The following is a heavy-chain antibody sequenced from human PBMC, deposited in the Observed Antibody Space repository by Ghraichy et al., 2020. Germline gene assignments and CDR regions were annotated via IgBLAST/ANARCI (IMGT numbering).Heavy chain of an antibody. J-gene: IGHJ5*02. CDR1: GYTFTSYD. D-gene: IGHD2-15*01. CDR3: ARGRAILGYCSGGSCYLSWFDP. Sequence: ASVKVSCKASGYTFTSYDINWVRQATGQGLEWMGWMNPNSGNTGYAQKFQGRVTMTRNTSISTAYMELSSLRSEDTAVYYCARGRAILGYCSGGSCYLSWFDPWGQGTLVTVSS. CDR2: MNPNSGNT. V-gene: IGHV1-8*01.